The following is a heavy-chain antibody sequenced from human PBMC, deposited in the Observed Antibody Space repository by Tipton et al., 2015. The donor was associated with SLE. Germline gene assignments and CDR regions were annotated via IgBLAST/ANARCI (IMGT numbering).Heavy chain of an antibody. J-gene: IGHJ4*02. CDR1: GGSISSHY. D-gene: IGHD3-22*01. CDR2: IYYSGST. V-gene: IGHV4-59*11. Sequence: LRLSCTVSGGSISSHYWSWIRQPPGKGLERIGYIYYSGSTNYNPSLKSRVTISVDTAKNQFSLKLSSVTAADTAVYYCARGSYDSSGYSLGFDYWGQGNLVTVSS. CDR3: ARGSYDSSGYSLGFDY.